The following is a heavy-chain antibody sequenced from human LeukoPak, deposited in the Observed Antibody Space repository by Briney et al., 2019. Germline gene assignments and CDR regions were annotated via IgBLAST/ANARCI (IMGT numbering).Heavy chain of an antibody. CDR3: AKELHPVAAAGVFDY. CDR2: ISGSGGST. CDR1: GFTFSSYA. V-gene: IGHV3-23*01. D-gene: IGHD6-13*01. J-gene: IGHJ4*02. Sequence: GGSLRLSCAPPGFTFSSYAMSWVRHAPRKGLEWGSAISGSGGSTYYADSVKGRFTISRDNPKNTLYLQMNSLRAEDTAVYYWAKELHPVAAAGVFDYWGEGALFTVSS.